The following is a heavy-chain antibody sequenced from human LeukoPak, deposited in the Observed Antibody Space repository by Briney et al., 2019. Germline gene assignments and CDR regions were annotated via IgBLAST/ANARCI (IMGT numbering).Heavy chain of an antibody. CDR2: TYTSGST. CDR3: ARHGGPHSYGDF. V-gene: IGHV4-4*09. J-gene: IGHJ4*02. CDR1: GASISNYY. D-gene: IGHD5-18*01. Sequence: SETLSLTCTVSGASISNYYWTWIRQPPGKGLEWIGNTYTSGSTIYNPSLKSRVTISVDTSKNQFFLKVNSVTAADTAVYYCARHGGPHSYGDFWGQGTLVTVSS.